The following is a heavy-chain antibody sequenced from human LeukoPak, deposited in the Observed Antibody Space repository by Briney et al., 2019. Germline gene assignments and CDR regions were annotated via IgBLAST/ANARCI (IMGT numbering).Heavy chain of an antibody. D-gene: IGHD3-16*01. CDR2: IYPGDSDT. V-gene: IGHV5-51*01. CDR3: ARFRRGEQQPYWYFDL. CDR1: GYSFTSYW. Sequence: RGESPKISCKGSGYSFTSYWIGWVRQMPGKGLEWMGIIYPGDSDTRYSPSFQGQVTISADKSISTAYLQWSSLKASDTAMYYCARFRRGEQQPYWYFDLWGRGTLVTVSS. J-gene: IGHJ2*01.